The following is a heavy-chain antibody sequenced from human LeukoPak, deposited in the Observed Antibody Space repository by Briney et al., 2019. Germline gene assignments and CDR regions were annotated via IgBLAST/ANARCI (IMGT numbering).Heavy chain of an antibody. Sequence: ASVKVSCKASGYTFTGYHMHWVRQAPGQGLEWMGWINPNSGGTNYAQKFQGRVTMTRDTSISTAYMELSRLRSDDTAVYYCARANTALTTVNHDAFDIWGQGTMVTVSS. CDR2: INPNSGGT. CDR3: ARANTALTTVNHDAFDI. J-gene: IGHJ3*02. V-gene: IGHV1-2*02. CDR1: GYTFTGYH. D-gene: IGHD4-17*01.